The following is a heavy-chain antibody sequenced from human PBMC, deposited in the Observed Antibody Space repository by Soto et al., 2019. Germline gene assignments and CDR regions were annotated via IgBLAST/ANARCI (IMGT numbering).Heavy chain of an antibody. J-gene: IGHJ3*02. CDR1: GFLFSNYG. V-gene: IGHV3-30*18. CDR2: ISYDGSNK. CDR3: AKARGGFVWYGGDAFDI. D-gene: IGHD2-8*01. Sequence: QVQLVESGGGVVQPGRSLRLSCAASGFLFSNYGMHWVRQAPGKGLEWVAVISYDGSNKYYADSVKGRLNISRDNSKNTLYLQMNSLRAEDTAVYSCAKARGGFVWYGGDAFDIWGQGTMVTVSS.